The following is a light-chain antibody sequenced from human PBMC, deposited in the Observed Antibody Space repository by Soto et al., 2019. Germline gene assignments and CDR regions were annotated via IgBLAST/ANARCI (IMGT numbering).Light chain of an antibody. CDR1: QSISSN. CDR2: GAS. V-gene: IGKV3D-15*01. J-gene: IGKJ1*01. CDR3: QQYMSYS. Sequence: EIVLTQSPATLSVSPWERATISCRASQSISSNLAWYQQKPGQAPRLLIYGASTRATGIPDRFSGGGSGTDFTLTISSLQPDDFATYYCQQYMSYSFGQGTKVDIK.